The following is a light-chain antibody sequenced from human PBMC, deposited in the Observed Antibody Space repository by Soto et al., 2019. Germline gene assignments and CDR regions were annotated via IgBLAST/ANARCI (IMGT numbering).Light chain of an antibody. CDR3: QEYNSYTGT. CDR1: QSVSDW. Sequence: IQMTQSPSTLSASVGDRVTITCRASQSVSDWLAWYQQKPGKAPKLLIYDASRLESAVPSRFSGSGSGTEFTLTISSLQPDDFGTYYCQEYNSYTGTFGPGTKVDIK. CDR2: DAS. V-gene: IGKV1-5*01. J-gene: IGKJ1*01.